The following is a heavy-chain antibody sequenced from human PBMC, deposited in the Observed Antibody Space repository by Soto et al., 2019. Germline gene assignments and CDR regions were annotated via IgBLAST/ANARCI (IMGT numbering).Heavy chain of an antibody. J-gene: IGHJ4*02. D-gene: IGHD2-21*02. Sequence: ASVKVSCKASGYTFTSYGISWVRQVPGQGLEWMGWISAYNGNTNYAQKLQGRVTMTTDTSTSTAYMELRSLRAEDTAVYHCARDRGGDEPIDHWGQGTLVTVSS. CDR1: GYTFTSYG. CDR3: ARDRGGDEPIDH. CDR2: ISAYNGNT. V-gene: IGHV1-18*01.